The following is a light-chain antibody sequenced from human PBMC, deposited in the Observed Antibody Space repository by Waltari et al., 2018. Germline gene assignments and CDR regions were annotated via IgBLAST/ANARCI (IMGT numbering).Light chain of an antibody. V-gene: IGLV4-69*01. CDR1: TGHSSYA. J-gene: IGLJ3*02. CDR2: LNTDGSH. Sequence: QLVLTQSPSASASLGASVKLTCTLSTGHSSYALAWPQQQPEKAPRHWMKLNTDGSHSKGDGIPDRFSGSSSGAERYLTISSLQSEDEADYYCQTWGTGPWVFGGGTKLTVL. CDR3: QTWGTGPWV.